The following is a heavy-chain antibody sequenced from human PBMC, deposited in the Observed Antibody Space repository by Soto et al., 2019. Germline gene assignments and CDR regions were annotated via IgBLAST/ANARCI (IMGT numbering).Heavy chain of an antibody. CDR3: ARRRGYSLDY. CDR2: IYYSGST. D-gene: IGHD5-18*01. J-gene: IGHJ4*02. Sequence: SETLSLTCTVSGGSISSYYWSWIRQPPGKGLEWIGYIYYSGSTNYNPSLKSRVTISVDTSKYQFSLKLSSVTAADTAVYYCARRRGYSLDYWGQGTLVTVSS. V-gene: IGHV4-59*08. CDR1: GGSISSYY.